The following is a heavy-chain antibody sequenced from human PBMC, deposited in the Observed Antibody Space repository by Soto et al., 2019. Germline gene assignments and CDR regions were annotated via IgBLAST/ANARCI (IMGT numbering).Heavy chain of an antibody. D-gene: IGHD4-17*01. Sequence: PGGSLRLSCAASGFGFSTHALSWVHQAPGKGLEWLSSITNTGITTHYADSVKGRFTISRENSRNTLHLQMNNLGVDDTAVYYCAKGFDYGDTKHIDHSGQGTMPTVYS. J-gene: IGHJ4*02. V-gene: IGHV3-23*01. CDR1: GFGFSTHA. CDR2: ITNTGITT. CDR3: AKGFDYGDTKHIDH.